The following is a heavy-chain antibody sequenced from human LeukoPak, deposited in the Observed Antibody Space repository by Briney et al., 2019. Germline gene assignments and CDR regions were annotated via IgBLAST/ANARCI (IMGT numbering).Heavy chain of an antibody. CDR3: ATVDCSSTSCYSFAGDY. CDR2: ISAYNGNT. V-gene: IGHV1-18*01. Sequence: ASVKVSCKASGYTFTSYGINWVRQAPGQGLEWMGWISAYNGNTNYAQKLQGRVTMTTDTSTSTAYMELRSLRSDDTAVYYCATVDCSSTSCYSFAGDYWGQGTLVTVSS. J-gene: IGHJ4*02. D-gene: IGHD2-2*01. CDR1: GYTFTSYG.